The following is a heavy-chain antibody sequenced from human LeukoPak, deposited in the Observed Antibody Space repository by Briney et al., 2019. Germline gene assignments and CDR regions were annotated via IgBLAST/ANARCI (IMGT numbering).Heavy chain of an antibody. V-gene: IGHV4-31*03. CDR3: ARDYSNLNWFDP. J-gene: IGHJ5*02. D-gene: IGHD4-11*01. Sequence: PSETLSLTCTVSGGSISSGGYYWSWMRQHPGKGLEWIGYIYYFGNTYYNPSLKSRVSISVDTSKNHVSLKLSSVTAADTAVYYCARDYSNLNWFDPWGQGTLVTVSS. CDR1: GGSISSGGYY. CDR2: IYYFGNT.